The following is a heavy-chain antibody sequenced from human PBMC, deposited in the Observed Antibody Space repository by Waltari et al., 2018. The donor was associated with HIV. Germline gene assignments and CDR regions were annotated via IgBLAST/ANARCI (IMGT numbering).Heavy chain of an antibody. V-gene: IGHV1-69*01. CDR3: AGDIGATIVYFQH. CDR1: GGTFSSYA. Sequence: QVQLVRSGAAVKKPGPSVKVPCKAAGGTFSSYAISWVRRAPGQGLEWMGGIIPIFGTANYTQKFQGRVTITADESTSTAYMELSSLRSEDTAVYYCAGDIGATIVYFQHWGQGTLVTVSS. CDR2: IIPIFGTA. D-gene: IGHD5-12*01. J-gene: IGHJ1*01.